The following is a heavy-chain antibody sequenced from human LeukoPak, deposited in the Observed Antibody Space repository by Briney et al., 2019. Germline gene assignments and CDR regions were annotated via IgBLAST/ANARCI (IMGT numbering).Heavy chain of an antibody. Sequence: ASVKVSCEASGYTFTGYYMHWVRQAPGQGLEWMGWINPNSGGTNYAQKFQGRVTMTRDTSISTAYMELSRLRSDDTAVYYCAREAGGSPYMDVWGKGTTVTVSS. CDR2: INPNSGGT. CDR3: AREAGGSPYMDV. J-gene: IGHJ6*03. V-gene: IGHV1-2*02. D-gene: IGHD1-26*01. CDR1: GYTFTGYY.